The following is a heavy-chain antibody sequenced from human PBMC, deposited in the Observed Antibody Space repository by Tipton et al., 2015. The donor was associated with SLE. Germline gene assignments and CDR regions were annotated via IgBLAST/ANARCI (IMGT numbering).Heavy chain of an antibody. CDR3: ASGTVEWSHEPDY. Sequence: TLSLTCSVSGGSITNSNYFWGWIRQPPGKGLEWIGNIYYSGSPYYNPSLKSRVTISVNTSKNQFSLRLSSVTAADTAMFYCASGTVEWSHEPDYWGQGTLVTVSS. CDR1: GGSITNSNYF. CDR2: IYYSGSP. V-gene: IGHV4-39*07. D-gene: IGHD3-3*01. J-gene: IGHJ4*02.